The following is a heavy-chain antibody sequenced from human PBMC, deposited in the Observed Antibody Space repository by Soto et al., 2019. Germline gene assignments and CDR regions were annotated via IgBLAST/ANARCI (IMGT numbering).Heavy chain of an antibody. D-gene: IGHD6-13*01. CDR3: ARVRGEQQLVSYYYYYGMDV. Sequence: SETLSLTCAVYGGSFSGYYWSWIRQPPGKGLEWIGEINHSGSTNYNPSLKSRVTISVDTSKNQFSLKLSSVTAADTAVYYCARVRGEQQLVSYYYYYGMDVWGQGTTVTVSS. CDR1: GGSFSGYY. CDR2: INHSGST. V-gene: IGHV4-34*01. J-gene: IGHJ6*02.